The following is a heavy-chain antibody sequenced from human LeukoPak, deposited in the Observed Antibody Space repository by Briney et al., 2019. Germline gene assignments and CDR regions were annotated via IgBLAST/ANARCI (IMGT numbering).Heavy chain of an antibody. D-gene: IGHD3-10*01. CDR1: GFNVSSNY. V-gene: IGHV3-66*02. Sequence: GGSLRLSCAASGFNVSSNYMSWVRQAPGNGLEWVSVIYSGGSTYYADSVKGRFTISRDNSKNTLYPQMNSLRAEDTAVYYCARHGSGSPVSPKLNWGQGTLVTVSS. CDR2: IYSGGST. CDR3: ARHGSGSPVSPKLN. J-gene: IGHJ4*02.